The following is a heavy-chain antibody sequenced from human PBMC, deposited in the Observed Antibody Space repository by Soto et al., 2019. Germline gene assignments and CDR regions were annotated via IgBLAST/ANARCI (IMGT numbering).Heavy chain of an antibody. Sequence: QLQLQESGPGLVKPSETLSLTCTVSGGSISSSSYYWGWIRQPPGKGLEWIGRIYYSGSTYYNPSLKSRATISGDTSTNQFYGKLGTVTAADTAVYYCARPSAPVTAIRGWGDWFDPWGQGTLVTVSS. D-gene: IGHD2-21*02. J-gene: IGHJ5*02. V-gene: IGHV4-39*01. CDR1: GGSISSSSYY. CDR2: IYYSGST. CDR3: ARPSAPVTAIRGWGDWFDP.